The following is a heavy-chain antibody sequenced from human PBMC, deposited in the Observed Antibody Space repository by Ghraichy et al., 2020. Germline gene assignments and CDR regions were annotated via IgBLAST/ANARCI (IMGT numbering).Heavy chain of an antibody. CDR3: ARGHSSSSYNPFDI. V-gene: IGHV3-64*01. CDR1: GFTFSSYA. Sequence: GGSLRLSCAASGFTFSSYAMHWVRQAPGKGLEYVSTIDTNGDTTYYASSVKGRFTISRNNSNDTLYLQLGSLRPDDMAMYYCARGHSSSSYNPFDIWGQGTMVTVSS. J-gene: IGHJ3*02. D-gene: IGHD6-13*01. CDR2: IDTNGDTT.